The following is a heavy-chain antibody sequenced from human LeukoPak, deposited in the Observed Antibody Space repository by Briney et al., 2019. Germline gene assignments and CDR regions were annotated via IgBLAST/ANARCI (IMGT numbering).Heavy chain of an antibody. CDR1: GYTFTSYG. D-gene: IGHD2-15*01. V-gene: IGHV1-18*01. CDR2: ISAYNGNT. Sequence: ASVKVSCKASGYTFTSYGISWVRQAPGQGLEWMGWISAYNGNTKYAQNLQGRVTMTTDTSTSTAYMELRSLRSDDTAVYYCARCSGGSCYNPLDPWGQGTLVTVSS. CDR3: ARCSGGSCYNPLDP. J-gene: IGHJ5*02.